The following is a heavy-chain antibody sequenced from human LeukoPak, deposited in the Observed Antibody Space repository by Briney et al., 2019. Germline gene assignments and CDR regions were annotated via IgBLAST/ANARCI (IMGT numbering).Heavy chain of an antibody. V-gene: IGHV3-30-3*01. Sequence: GGSLRLSCAASGFTFSSYAMHWVRQAPGKGLEWVAVISYDGSNKYYADSVKGRFTISRDNSKNTLYLQMNSLRAEDTAVYYCARSPYYYGMYYFDYWGQGTLVTVSS. J-gene: IGHJ4*02. CDR3: ARSPYYYGMYYFDY. CDR1: GFTFSSYA. D-gene: IGHD3-10*01. CDR2: ISYDGSNK.